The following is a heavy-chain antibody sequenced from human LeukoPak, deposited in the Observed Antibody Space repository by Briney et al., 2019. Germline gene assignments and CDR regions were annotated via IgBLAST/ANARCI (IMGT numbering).Heavy chain of an antibody. CDR3: ARARIAAAGTAGFDP. J-gene: IGHJ5*02. V-gene: IGHV1-8*01. CDR2: MNPNSGNT. Sequence: GASVKVSCKASGYTFTSYDINWVRQATGQGLEWMGWMNPNSGNTGYAQKFQGRVTMTRNTSISTAYMELSSLRSEDTAVYYCARARIAAAGTAGFDPWGQGTLVTVSS. D-gene: IGHD6-13*01. CDR1: GYTFTSYD.